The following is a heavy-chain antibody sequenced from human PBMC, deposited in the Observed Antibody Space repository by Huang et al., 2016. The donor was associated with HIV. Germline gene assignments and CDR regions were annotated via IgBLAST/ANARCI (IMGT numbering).Heavy chain of an antibody. CDR3: AREKAADSAWYGVYYFDY. D-gene: IGHD6-19*01. CDR2: INHIGKA. V-gene: IGHV4-34*01. CDR1: GGSFSGYY. J-gene: IGHJ4*02. Sequence: QVQLRQWGAGLVKPSETLSLTCAVYGGSFSGYYWTWIRQSPGKGLEWIGEINHIGKANYQPSLKGRGTSSKDTAKNQFSLQLTSVSAAGTGVYFCAREKAADSAWYGVYYFDYWGEGALVTVTS.